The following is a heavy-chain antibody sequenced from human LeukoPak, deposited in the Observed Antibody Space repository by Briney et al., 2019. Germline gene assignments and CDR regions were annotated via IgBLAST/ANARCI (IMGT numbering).Heavy chain of an antibody. CDR2: SYHSGST. D-gene: IGHD2-15*01. V-gene: IGHV4-30-2*01. J-gene: IGHJ5*02. Sequence: PSETLSLTCAVSGGSISSGGYSWRWIRQPPGKGLEWIGYSYHSGSTYYNPSRKSHITISVNRSKNQFSLKLSSVTAADTAVYYCARAYCSGGSCYDWFDPWGQGTLVTVSS. CDR3: ARAYCSGGSCYDWFDP. CDR1: GGSISSGGYS.